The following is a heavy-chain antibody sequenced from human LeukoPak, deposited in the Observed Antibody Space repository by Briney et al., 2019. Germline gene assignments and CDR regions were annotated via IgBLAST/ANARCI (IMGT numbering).Heavy chain of an antibody. V-gene: IGHV1-2*02. CDR3: ARGLEDGYKKDAFDI. Sequence: GASVKVSCKASGYTFTGYYMHWVRQAPGQGLEWMGWINPNSGGTNYAQKFQGRVTMTRDTSISTAYMELSRLRSDDTAVYYCARGLEDGYKKDAFDIWGQGTMVTVSS. CDR1: GYTFTGYY. J-gene: IGHJ3*02. CDR2: INPNSGGT. D-gene: IGHD5-24*01.